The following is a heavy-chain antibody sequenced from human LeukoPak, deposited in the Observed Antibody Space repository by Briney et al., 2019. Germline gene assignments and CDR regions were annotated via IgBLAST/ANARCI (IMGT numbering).Heavy chain of an antibody. Sequence: PGGSLRLSCAASGFTFSSYEMNWVRQAPGKGLEWVSVISYDGSDNYYADSVKGRFTISRDNSKNTLYLQMNSLRPEDTAVYYCVKGFPHYYDSSGFGAFDVWGQGTIVTVSS. CDR3: VKGFPHYYDSSGFGAFDV. D-gene: IGHD3-22*01. CDR2: ISYDGSDN. J-gene: IGHJ3*01. V-gene: IGHV3-30*18. CDR1: GFTFSSYE.